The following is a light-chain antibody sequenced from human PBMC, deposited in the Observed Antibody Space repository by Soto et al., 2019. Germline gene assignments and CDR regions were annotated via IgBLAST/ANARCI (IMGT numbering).Light chain of an antibody. J-gene: IGKJ5*01. CDR3: QQYENLPT. CDR1: QNINNY. CDR2: DAS. V-gene: IGKV1-33*01. Sequence: DIQMTQSPSSLSASVGDRVTITCQASQNINNYLNWYQQKPGRAPKLLIYDASNLEAGVSSRFRGSGSGTDFTFTISRLQPEDIATYYCQQYENLPTFGQWTRLEIK.